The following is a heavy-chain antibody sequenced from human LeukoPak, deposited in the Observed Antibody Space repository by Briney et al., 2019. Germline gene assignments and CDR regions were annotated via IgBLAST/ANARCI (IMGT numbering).Heavy chain of an antibody. V-gene: IGHV3-73*01. Sequence: GGSLRLSCAASGFTFRGSALHWVRQGSGKGLEWVGRIRSIANSYATTYTASVKGRFTISRDDSKNTAYLQMNSMETEDTAVYYCTLPATEASAFAMWGQGTMVTVSP. D-gene: IGHD4-17*01. J-gene: IGHJ3*02. CDR3: TLPATEASAFAM. CDR1: GFTFRGSA. CDR2: IRSIANSYAT.